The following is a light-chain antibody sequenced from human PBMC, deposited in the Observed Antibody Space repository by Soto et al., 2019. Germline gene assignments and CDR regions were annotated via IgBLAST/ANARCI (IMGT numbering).Light chain of an antibody. CDR2: GAS. V-gene: IGKV3-15*01. Sequence: EIVMTQSPATLSVSPGERATLSCRASQSVSSNLAWYQQKPGQAPRLLIYGASTRATGIPASFSGSVSGTEFTLTISSLQSEDFAVYYCQQYNNWGTFGQGTKVEIK. CDR1: QSVSSN. CDR3: QQYNNWGT. J-gene: IGKJ1*01.